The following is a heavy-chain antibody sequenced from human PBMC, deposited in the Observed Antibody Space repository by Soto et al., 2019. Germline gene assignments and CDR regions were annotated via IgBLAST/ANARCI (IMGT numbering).Heavy chain of an antibody. CDR1: GGSFSGYY. V-gene: IGHV4-34*01. CDR3: VRFGRRCSSTSCYRWFDP. D-gene: IGHD2-2*01. Sequence: SETLSLTCAVYGGSFSGYYWSWIRQPPGKGLEWIGEINHSGSTNYNPSLKSRVTISVDTSKNQFSLKLSSVTAADTAVYYCVRFGRRCSSTSCYRWFDPWGQGTLVTVSS. J-gene: IGHJ5*02. CDR2: INHSGST.